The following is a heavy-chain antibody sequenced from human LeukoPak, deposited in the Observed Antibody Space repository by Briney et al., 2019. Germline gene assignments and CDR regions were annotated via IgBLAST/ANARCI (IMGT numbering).Heavy chain of an antibody. V-gene: IGHV1-46*01. D-gene: IGHD5-18*01. J-gene: IGHJ4*02. CDR2: INPSGGST. CDR1: GYTFTSYY. CDR3: ARDLHPQWDVDTAMVTDY. Sequence: ASVKVSCKASGYTFTSYYMHWVRQAPGQGLEWMGIINPSGGSTSYAQKFQGRVTMTRDMSTSTVYMELSSLRSEDTAVYYCARDLHPQWDVDTAMVTDYWGQGTLVTVSS.